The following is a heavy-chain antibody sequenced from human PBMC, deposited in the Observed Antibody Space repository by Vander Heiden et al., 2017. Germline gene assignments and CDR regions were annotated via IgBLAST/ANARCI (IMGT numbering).Heavy chain of an antibody. CDR3: AKDASCGGDCYLYYFDY. J-gene: IGHJ4*02. CDR2: VSTGAVTT. Sequence: EVQLLESGGGLVQPGESLRLSCTVSGFPFSSHPMSWVRQAPGKGLEWVSTVSTGAVTTYYADSVKGRFSISRDDSKDTLYLQMNSLRAEDTAIYYCAKDASCGGDCYLYYFDYWGLGTLVTVSS. D-gene: IGHD2-21*02. V-gene: IGHV3-23*01. CDR1: GFPFSSHP.